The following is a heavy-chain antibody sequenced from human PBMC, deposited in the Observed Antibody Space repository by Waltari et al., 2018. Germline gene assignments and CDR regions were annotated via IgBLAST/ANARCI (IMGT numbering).Heavy chain of an antibody. CDR1: GGSISSYY. J-gene: IGHJ6*03. CDR2: IYYSGST. V-gene: IGHV4-59*01. CDR3: ARAPYYYYYMDV. Sequence: QVQLQESGPGLVKPSETLSLTCTVSGGSISSYYCSWIRQSPGKGLEWIGYIYYSGSTNYNPSLKSRVTISVDTSKNQFSLKLSSVTAADTAVYYCARAPYYYYYMDVWGKGTTVTVSS.